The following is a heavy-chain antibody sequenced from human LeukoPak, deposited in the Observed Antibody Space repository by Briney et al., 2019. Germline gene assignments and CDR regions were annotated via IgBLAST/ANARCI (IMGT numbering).Heavy chain of an antibody. V-gene: IGHV4-31*03. CDR3: AKLGPDAFDI. CDR2: ISHSGYS. Sequence: SETLSLTCSVSGGSISSGGYYWNWVRQLPEKGLEWLGYISHSGYSYYTPSLKSRLTISMDTSKNQFSLKLTSVTAADTAVYYCAKLGPDAFDIWGQGTMVTVSS. D-gene: IGHD4-23*01. J-gene: IGHJ3*02. CDR1: GGSISSGGYY.